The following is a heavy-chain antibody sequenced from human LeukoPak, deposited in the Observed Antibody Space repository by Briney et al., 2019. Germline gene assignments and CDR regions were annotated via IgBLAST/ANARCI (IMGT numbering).Heavy chain of an antibody. CDR1: GFTFSSYA. D-gene: IGHD3-22*01. Sequence: AESLRLSCAASGFTFSSYAMSWVRHAPGPGLEWVSAISGSGGSTSYADSAKSRFTISRDNSKNTLYLQMNSLRAEDTAVYYCAKDLYYYDSSGYYFDYWGQGTLVTVSS. CDR2: ISGSGGST. V-gene: IGHV3-23*01. J-gene: IGHJ4*02. CDR3: AKDLYYYDSSGYYFDY.